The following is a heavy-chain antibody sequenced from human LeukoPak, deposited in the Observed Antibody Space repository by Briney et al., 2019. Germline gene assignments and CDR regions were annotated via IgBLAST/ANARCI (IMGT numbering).Heavy chain of an antibody. Sequence: PGGSLRLSCAASGFTFSDHYIDWVRQAPGKGLEWVGRIRNKANSYTTEYAASVKGRLTISRDDSKNSVYVQINSLKTEDTAVYYCTRDGGGTLDYWGQGTLVTVSS. V-gene: IGHV3-72*01. CDR3: TRDGGGTLDY. CDR2: IRNKANSYTT. CDR1: GFTFSDHY. J-gene: IGHJ4*02. D-gene: IGHD3-16*01.